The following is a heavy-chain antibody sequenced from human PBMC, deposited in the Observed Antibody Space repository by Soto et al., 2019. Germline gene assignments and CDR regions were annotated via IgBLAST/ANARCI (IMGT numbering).Heavy chain of an antibody. Sequence: PSETLSLTCTVSGASIITDNYFWVWIRQSPRRGLELIGSISYSGRTYDNPSLQSRVTISIDASENQFSLKLTSVTTADTAVYYCARRRASDYGGNHHPYYFDRWGQGALVTVSS. J-gene: IGHJ4*02. D-gene: IGHD4-17*01. V-gene: IGHV4-39*01. CDR2: ISYSGRT. CDR1: GASIITDNYF. CDR3: ARRRASDYGGNHHPYYFDR.